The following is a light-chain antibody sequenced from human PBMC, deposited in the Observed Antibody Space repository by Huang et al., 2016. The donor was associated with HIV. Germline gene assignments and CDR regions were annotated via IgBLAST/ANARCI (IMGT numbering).Light chain of an antibody. V-gene: IGKV1-39*01. CDR2: AAS. CDR3: QQSYSTPPEGT. Sequence: DIQMTQSPSSLSASVGDRVTITFRASQSISSYLNWYQQKPGKAPKLLIYAASSLQSGVPSRFSGSGSGTDFTLTISSLQPEDFATYYCQQSYSTPPEGTFGPGTKVEIK. CDR1: QSISSY. J-gene: IGKJ1*01.